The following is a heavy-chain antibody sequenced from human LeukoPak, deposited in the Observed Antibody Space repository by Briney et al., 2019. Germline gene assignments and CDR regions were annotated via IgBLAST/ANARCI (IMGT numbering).Heavy chain of an antibody. CDR1: GFNFDIAW. CDR3: VSRDAYKPRYFMDV. Sequence: PGGSLRLSCAVSGFNFDIAWMNWVRQAPGEGLEWVGRIKSKNDGAATDYGAPVRGRFTISIDDSKNMLYLQMNSLKTEDTAVYYCVSRDAYKPRYFMDVWGQGTMVTVSS. J-gene: IGHJ3*01. CDR2: IKSKNDGAAT. V-gene: IGHV3-15*01. D-gene: IGHD5-24*01.